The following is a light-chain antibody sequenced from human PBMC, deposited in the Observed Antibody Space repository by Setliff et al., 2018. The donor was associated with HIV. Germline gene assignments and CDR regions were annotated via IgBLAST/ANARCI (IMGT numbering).Light chain of an antibody. CDR1: TGAVTSSYY. Sequence: QAVVTQEPSLTVSPGGTVTLTCASNTGAVTSSYYPSWFQQKPGQAPRPLIYYTNNRHSWTPARISGSLLGGKAALTLSNVQPEDEAEYYCLLFFANDYFFGSGTKVTVL. V-gene: IGLV7-43*01. CDR3: LLFFANDYF. CDR2: YTN. J-gene: IGLJ1*01.